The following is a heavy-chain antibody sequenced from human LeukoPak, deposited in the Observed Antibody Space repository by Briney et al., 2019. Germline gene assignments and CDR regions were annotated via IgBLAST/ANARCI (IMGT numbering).Heavy chain of an antibody. D-gene: IGHD1-14*01. CDR1: GVSFSGYY. Sequence: PSETLSLTCAVYGVSFSGYYWSWIRQPPGKGLEWIGEINHSGSTNYNPSLKSRVTISVDTSKNQFSLKLSSVTAADTAVYYCASVYNYPEGAFDIWGQGTMVTVSS. CDR2: INHSGST. CDR3: ASVYNYPEGAFDI. J-gene: IGHJ3*02. V-gene: IGHV4-34*01.